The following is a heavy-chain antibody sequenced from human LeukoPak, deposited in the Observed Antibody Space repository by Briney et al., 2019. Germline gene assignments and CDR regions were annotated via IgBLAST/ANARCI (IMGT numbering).Heavy chain of an antibody. CDR1: GGSINNFF. V-gene: IGHV4-59*01. J-gene: IGHJ3*02. D-gene: IGHD1-1*01. Sequence: SETLSLTCTVSGGSINNFFWNWVRQSPGKGLEWIGYVDHSGNTKYDPSLWGRVTMFVDTSNNQFSLRLTSLTAADTAVYYCARVPWKFEPFDIWGQGTKVTVSS. CDR2: VDHSGNT. CDR3: ARVPWKFEPFDI.